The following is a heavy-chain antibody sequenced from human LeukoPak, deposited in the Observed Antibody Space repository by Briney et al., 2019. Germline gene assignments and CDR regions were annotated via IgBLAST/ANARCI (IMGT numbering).Heavy chain of an antibody. CDR2: IKHDGSDK. D-gene: IGHD2-21*01. CDR3: ARQPIYEAYFDF. V-gene: IGHV3-7*01. Sequence: GGSLRLSCAASGFPFGRYWMSWVRLAPGKGLEWVANIKHDGSDKTFADSVKGRFTISRDNAENSLYLQMNSLRAEHTAVYYCARQPIYEAYFDFWGQGTLVTLSS. CDR1: GFPFGRYW. J-gene: IGHJ4*02.